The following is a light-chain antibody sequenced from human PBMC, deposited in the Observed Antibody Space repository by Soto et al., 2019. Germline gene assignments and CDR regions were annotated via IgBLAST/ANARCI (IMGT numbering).Light chain of an antibody. CDR2: EVT. CDR1: SNDVGAYNY. CDR3: YSYTTTNTWL. J-gene: IGLJ2*01. Sequence: QSVLTQPASMSGSPGQSITISCAGTSNDVGAYNYVSWYQHHPGQAPKLMIYEVTNRPSGVSPRFSGSKSGNTASLTISGLQAEDEADYYCYSYTTTNTWLFGGGTKVT. V-gene: IGLV2-14*01.